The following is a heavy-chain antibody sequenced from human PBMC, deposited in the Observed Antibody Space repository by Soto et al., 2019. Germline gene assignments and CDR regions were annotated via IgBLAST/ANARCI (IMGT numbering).Heavy chain of an antibody. V-gene: IGHV1-18*03. J-gene: IGHJ5*02. Sequence: QVHLVQSGAEVKTPGASVIVSCKTSGYTFFSYDISWLRQAPGQGLEWMGWISGYNGHTLSAQKFQGRVNMTRDTASATAYMELRSLRSDDMAVYYCARHHGPRTSEKWFDPWGQGTLVIVSS. CDR1: GYTFFSYD. D-gene: IGHD4-17*01. CDR2: ISGYNGHT. CDR3: ARHHGPRTSEKWFDP.